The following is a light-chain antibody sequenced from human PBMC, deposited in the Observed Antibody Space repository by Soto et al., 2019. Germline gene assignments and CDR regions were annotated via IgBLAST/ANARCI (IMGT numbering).Light chain of an antibody. CDR2: AAS. Sequence: EMLMTQSPYTLSAAVGTRVIIACRASQSISNHLNWYQQKPGKAPKLLIFAASSLQSGVPSRFSGSRSGPDFTLTIRSLQPEDFATYYCQQSYSSPPTFGQGTKVDVK. CDR1: QSISNH. V-gene: IGKV1-39*01. J-gene: IGKJ1*01. CDR3: QQSYSSPPT.